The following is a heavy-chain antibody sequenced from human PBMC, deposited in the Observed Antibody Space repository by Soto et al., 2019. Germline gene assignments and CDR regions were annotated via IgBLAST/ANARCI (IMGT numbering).Heavy chain of an antibody. V-gene: IGHV4-31*03. J-gene: IGHJ4*02. Sequence: KPSETLSLTCTVSGGSISSGGYYWSWIRQHPGKGLEWIGYIYYSGSTYYNPSLKSRVTISVDTSKNQFSLKLSSVTAADTAVYYCARVFYPRPYFDYWGQGTLVTVSS. CDR1: GGSISSGGYY. CDR2: IYYSGST. D-gene: IGHD3-16*02. CDR3: ARVFYPRPYFDY.